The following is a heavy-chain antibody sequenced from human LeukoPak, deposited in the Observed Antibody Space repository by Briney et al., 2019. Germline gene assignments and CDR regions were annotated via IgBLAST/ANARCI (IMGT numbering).Heavy chain of an antibody. D-gene: IGHD6-13*01. CDR2: ISSSSSAI. CDR1: GFTFSAYS. J-gene: IGHJ6*03. Sequence: GGSLRLSCAASGFTFSAYSMHWVRQAPGKGLEWVSYISSSSSAIYYADSVKGRFTISRDNSKNTLYLQMSSLRAEDTAVYYCAKTYTSSRAHYYYYYYMGVWGKGTTVTISS. CDR3: AKTYTSSRAHYYYYYYMGV. V-gene: IGHV3-48*01.